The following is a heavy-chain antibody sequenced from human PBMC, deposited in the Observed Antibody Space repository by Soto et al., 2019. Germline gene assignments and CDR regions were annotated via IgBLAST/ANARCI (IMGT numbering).Heavy chain of an antibody. CDR2: ISGSGGST. CDR3: AKDHPEAIYIWGSYREEYFQH. CDR1: GFTFSSYA. J-gene: IGHJ1*01. Sequence: PGGSLRLSCAASGFTFSSYAMSWVRQAPGKGLEWVSAISGSGGSTYYADSVKGRFTISRDNSKNTLYLQMNSLRAEDTAVYYCAKDHPEAIYIWGSYREEYFQHWGQGTLVTVSS. D-gene: IGHD3-16*02. V-gene: IGHV3-23*01.